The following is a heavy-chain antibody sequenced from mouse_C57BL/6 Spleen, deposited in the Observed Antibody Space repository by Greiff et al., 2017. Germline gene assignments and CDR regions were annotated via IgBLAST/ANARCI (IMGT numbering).Heavy chain of an antibody. D-gene: IGHD1-1*01. J-gene: IGHJ3*01. V-gene: IGHV1-22*01. CDR1: GYTFTDYN. CDR3: ARDYYGSSYVKFAD. Sequence: EVQLQQSGPELVKPGASVKMSCKASGYTFTDYNMPWVKQSHGKSLEWIGDINPNNGGTSYNQKFKGEATLTVNKASSTAYMELSSLTTEDSAVSYCARDYYGSSYVKFADWGHGTLVTVSA. CDR2: INPNNGGT.